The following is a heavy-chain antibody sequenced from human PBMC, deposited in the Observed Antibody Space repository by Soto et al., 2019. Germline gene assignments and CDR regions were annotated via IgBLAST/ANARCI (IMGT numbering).Heavy chain of an antibody. CDR3: VRENEMAGATSAFEY. D-gene: IGHD1-26*01. V-gene: IGHV3-21*06. Sequence: LRLSCEASGFRFNSYSMNWVRQAPQKGLEWVSLIDARSNYIYYADSVKGRFTISRDNARNSLYLQMDSLRVEDTAVCYCVRENEMAGATSAFEYWGQGTPVTVSS. CDR2: IDARSNYI. CDR1: GFRFNSYS. J-gene: IGHJ4*02.